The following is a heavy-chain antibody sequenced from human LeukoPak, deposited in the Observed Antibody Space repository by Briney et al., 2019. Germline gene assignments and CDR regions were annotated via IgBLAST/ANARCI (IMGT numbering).Heavy chain of an antibody. D-gene: IGHD6-13*01. Sequence: AGGSLRLSCAVSGLTFSRYAMNWVRQAPGKGLEWVSSISSSSSYIYYTDSVKGRFTISRDNAKNSLYLQMNSLRAEDTAVYYCARDLSIAAAPERDYWGQGTLVTVSS. CDR3: ARDLSIAAAPERDY. CDR1: GLTFSRYA. V-gene: IGHV3-21*04. J-gene: IGHJ4*02. CDR2: ISSSSSYI.